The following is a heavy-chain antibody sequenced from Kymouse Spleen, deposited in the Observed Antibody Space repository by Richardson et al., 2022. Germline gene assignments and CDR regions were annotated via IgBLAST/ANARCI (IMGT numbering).Heavy chain of an antibody. V-gene: IGHV4-34*01. CDR2: INHSGST. CDR1: GGSFSGYY. CDR3: ARGCTNGVCPYWYFDL. Sequence: QVQLQQWGAGLLKPSETLSLTCAVYGGSFSGYYWSWIRQPPGKGLEWIGEINHSGSTNYNPSLKSRVTISVDTSKNQFSLKLSSVTAADTAVYYCARGCTNGVCPYWYFDLWGRGTLVTVSS. D-gene: IGHD2-8*01. J-gene: IGHJ2*01.